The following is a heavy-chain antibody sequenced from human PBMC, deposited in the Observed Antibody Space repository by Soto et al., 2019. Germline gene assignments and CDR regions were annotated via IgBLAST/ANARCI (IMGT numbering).Heavy chain of an antibody. D-gene: IGHD4-17*01. CDR2: ISAYNGNT. CDR1: GYTLTSYG. J-gene: IGHJ5*02. Sequence: ASVKVSCKASGYTLTSYGISWVRQAPGQGLEWMGWISAYNGNTNYAQKLQGRVTMTTDTSTSTAYMELRSLRSDDTAVYYCASTMTTVTTRLPKIPFDPWGQGTLVTVSS. V-gene: IGHV1-18*01. CDR3: ASTMTTVTTRLPKIPFDP.